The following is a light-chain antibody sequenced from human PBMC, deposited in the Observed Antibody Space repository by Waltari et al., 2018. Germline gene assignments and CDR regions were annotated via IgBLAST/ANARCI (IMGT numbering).Light chain of an antibody. CDR3: QQSFSPPGT. CDR2: FSS. Sequence: DIQMTQSPSSLSASVGSRVTITCRAGHSVSTYYNWYQHKPGKAPNLLIYFSSSFHTGVPPRFGGSGSGGDCTLTISRLQPEDVATYYCQQSFSPPGTFGQGTKVEIK. J-gene: IGKJ1*01. CDR1: HSVSTY. V-gene: IGKV1-39*01.